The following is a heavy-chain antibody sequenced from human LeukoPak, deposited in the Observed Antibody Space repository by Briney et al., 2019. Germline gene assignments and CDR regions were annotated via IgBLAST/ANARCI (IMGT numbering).Heavy chain of an antibody. Sequence: SETLSLACTVSGGSIGTYYWSWIRQPAGKGLEWIGRIFTTGGANYNPSLKSRVTMSLDTSKNLFSLKLNSVTAADTAVFYCVRDGPSWGLLWGQGALVTVSS. D-gene: IGHD7-27*01. V-gene: IGHV4-4*07. CDR2: IFTTGGA. CDR1: GGSIGTYY. CDR3: VRDGPSWGLL. J-gene: IGHJ4*02.